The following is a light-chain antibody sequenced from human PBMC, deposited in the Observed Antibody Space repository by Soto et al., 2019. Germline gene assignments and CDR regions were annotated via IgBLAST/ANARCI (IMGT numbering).Light chain of an antibody. CDR3: LLSYSGAGRV. V-gene: IGLV7-46*01. J-gene: IGLJ2*01. Sequence: QTVVTQEPSLTVSPGGTVTLTCGSSTGAVTSGHYPYWFQQKPGQAPRTLIYDTSNKHSWTPARFSGSLLGGKAALTLSGAQPEDEAEYYGLLSYSGAGRVFGGGTKLTVL. CDR1: TGAVTSGHY. CDR2: DTS.